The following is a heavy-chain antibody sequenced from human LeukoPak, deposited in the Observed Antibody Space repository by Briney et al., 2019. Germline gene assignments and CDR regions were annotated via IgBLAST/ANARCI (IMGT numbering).Heavy chain of an antibody. Sequence: GESLKISCKGSGYSFTSYWISWVRQMPGKGLEWMGRIDPSDSYTNYSPSFQGHVTISADKSISTAYLQWSSLKASDTAMYYCARHIISSGWCGGVDYWGQGTLVTVSS. J-gene: IGHJ4*02. V-gene: IGHV5-10-1*01. CDR3: ARHIISSGWCGGVDY. D-gene: IGHD6-19*01. CDR1: GYSFTSYW. CDR2: IDPSDSYT.